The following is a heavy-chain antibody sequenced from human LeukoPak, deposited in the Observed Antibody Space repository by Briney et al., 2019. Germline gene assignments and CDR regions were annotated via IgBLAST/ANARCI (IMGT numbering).Heavy chain of an antibody. CDR2: INPNSGGT. V-gene: IGHV1-2*02. Sequence: GASVKVSCKASGYTFTSYYMHWVRQAPGQGLEWMGWINPNSGGTNYAQKFQGRVTMTRDTSISTAYMELSRLRSDDTAVYYCARDRSQHGQGPTSPYWGQGTLVTVSS. CDR3: ARDRSQHGQGPTSPY. CDR1: GYTFTSYY. D-gene: IGHD1-1*01. J-gene: IGHJ4*02.